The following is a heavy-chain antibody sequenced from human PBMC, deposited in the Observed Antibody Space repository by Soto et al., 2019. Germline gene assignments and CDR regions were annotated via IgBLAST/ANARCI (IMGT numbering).Heavy chain of an antibody. Sequence: EVQLLESGERLGQPGGSLRLSCATSGFSFRDVDISWVRQAPGKGLEWVSIISGSGDTAHYADSVKGRFTTSRDNSKSTLYLQMDSRRVEDTATYFCAVSGFGVTDYWGQGTLVTVSS. CDR3: AVSGFGVTDY. J-gene: IGHJ4*02. V-gene: IGHV3-23*01. CDR1: GFSFRDVD. D-gene: IGHD3-10*01. CDR2: ISGSGDTA.